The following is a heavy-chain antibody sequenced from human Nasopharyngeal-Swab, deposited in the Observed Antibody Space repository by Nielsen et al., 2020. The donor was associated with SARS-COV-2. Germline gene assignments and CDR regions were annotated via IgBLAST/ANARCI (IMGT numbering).Heavy chain of an antibody. V-gene: IGHV7-4-1*02. J-gene: IGHJ4*02. Sequence: ASVKDSCKASGDTFTSYAMNWVRQDAGQGLEWRGWINTNTGNPTYAQGFTGRFVFSLDTSVSTAYLQISSLKAEDTAVYYCARGVPSQYYYGSGDYWGQGTLVTVSS. D-gene: IGHD3-10*01. CDR3: ARGVPSQYYYGSGDY. CDR1: GDTFTSYA. CDR2: INTNTGNP.